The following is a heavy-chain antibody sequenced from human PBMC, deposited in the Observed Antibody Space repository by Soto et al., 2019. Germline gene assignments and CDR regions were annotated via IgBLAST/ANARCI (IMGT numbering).Heavy chain of an antibody. J-gene: IGHJ4*02. CDR1: GASITTYY. V-gene: IGHV4-59*12. Sequence: PSETLSLTCTVSGASITTYYWSWFRQPPGQGLESLGYIYHTGVTNSNPSLKSRLTISIDTAKNQFSLKLSSVTAADTAVYYCARGGVDYYDSSGYYFSPYYFDYWGQGTLVTVSS. D-gene: IGHD3-22*01. CDR3: ARGGVDYYDSSGYYFSPYYFDY. CDR2: IYHTGVT.